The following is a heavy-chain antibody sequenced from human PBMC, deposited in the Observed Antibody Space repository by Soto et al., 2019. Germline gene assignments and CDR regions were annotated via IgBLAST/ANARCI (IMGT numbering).Heavy chain of an antibody. V-gene: IGHV4-39*01. CDR1: CGSIISSSYY. D-gene: IGHD6-19*01. CDR2: VYYSGST. CDR3: ARRAEAVAGSFDY. Sequence: SETLSLPCTFSCGSIISSSYYWCWIRQPPGKRLEWIGSVYYSGSTYYNPSLKSRVTISVDTSKYQFSLKLSSVAAAATAVYYCARRAEAVAGSFDYWGQGTLVTVSS. J-gene: IGHJ4*02.